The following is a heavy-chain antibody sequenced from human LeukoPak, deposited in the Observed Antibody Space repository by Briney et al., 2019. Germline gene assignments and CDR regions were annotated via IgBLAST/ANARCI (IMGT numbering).Heavy chain of an antibody. J-gene: IGHJ4*02. CDR3: ARILATKGYYDSICYSDY. V-gene: IGHV4-34*01. CDR2: INHSGST. CDR1: GGSFSCYY. D-gene: IGHD3-22*01. Sequence: PSETLSLTCAVYGGSFSCYYRSWICQPPGKGLEWIGEINHSGSTNYNPSLKSRVTISVDTSRNQFSLKLSSVTAADTAVYYCARILATKGYYDSICYSDYSRQGTLVTVSS.